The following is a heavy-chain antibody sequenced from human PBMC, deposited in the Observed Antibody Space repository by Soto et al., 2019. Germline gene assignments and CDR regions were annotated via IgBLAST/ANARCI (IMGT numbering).Heavy chain of an antibody. Sequence: GESLKISCKGSGYIFRNNWITWVRQMPGKGLDWVGRIDLTDSYTSYSPSFQGHVSFSADKSINTTYLHFSSLRASDTAVYYCARQGGSHYLSSGDHYALDYWGQGTPVTVSS. D-gene: IGHD3-22*01. J-gene: IGHJ4*02. CDR3: ARQGGSHYLSSGDHYALDY. CDR1: GYIFRNNW. V-gene: IGHV5-10-1*01. CDR2: IDLTDSYT.